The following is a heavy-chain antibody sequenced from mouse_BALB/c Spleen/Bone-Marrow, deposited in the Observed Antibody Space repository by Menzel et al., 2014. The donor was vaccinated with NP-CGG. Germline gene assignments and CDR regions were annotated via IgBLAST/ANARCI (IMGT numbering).Heavy chain of an antibody. V-gene: IGHV2-3*01. CDR2: IWGDWST. CDR1: GFSLTSYG. D-gene: IGHD1-1*01. J-gene: IGHJ3*01. Sequence: VQLQVSGPGLVVPSQCLSNTCTVSGFSLTSYGVSWVRQPPGKGLEWLGVIWGDWSTNYHSALIFRLSISKDNSKSQVYLKLNSLQTDDTATYYCAKCDYYGPPFDYWGQGTLVTVSA. CDR3: AKCDYYGPPFDY.